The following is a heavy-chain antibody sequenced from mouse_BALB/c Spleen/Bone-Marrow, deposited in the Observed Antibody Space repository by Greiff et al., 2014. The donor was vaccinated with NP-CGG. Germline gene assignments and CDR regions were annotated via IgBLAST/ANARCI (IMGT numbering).Heavy chain of an antibody. D-gene: IGHD1-1*01. CDR3: ARHGYYGSRAMDY. Sequence: EVQGVESGGGLVQPGGSLKLSCAASGFTLSSYPMSWVRQTPEKRLEWVAYISNGGGSTYYPDTVKGRFTISRDNAKNTLYLQMSSLKSEDTAMYYCARHGYYGSRAMDYWGQGTSVTVSS. CDR1: GFTLSSYP. V-gene: IGHV5-12-2*01. CDR2: ISNGGGST. J-gene: IGHJ4*01.